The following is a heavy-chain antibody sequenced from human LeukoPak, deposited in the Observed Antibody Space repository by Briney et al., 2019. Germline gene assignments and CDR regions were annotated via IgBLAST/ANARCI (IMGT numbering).Heavy chain of an antibody. Sequence: SGGSLRLSCAASGFTFSSYAMSWVRQAPGKGLEWVSAISGSGGSTYYADSVKGRFTISRDNSKNTLYLQMGSLRAEDMAVYYCARVWEYSSSFGDAFDIWGQGTMVTVSS. D-gene: IGHD6-6*01. CDR3: ARVWEYSSSFGDAFDI. CDR2: ISGSGGST. CDR1: GFTFSSYA. V-gene: IGHV3-23*01. J-gene: IGHJ3*02.